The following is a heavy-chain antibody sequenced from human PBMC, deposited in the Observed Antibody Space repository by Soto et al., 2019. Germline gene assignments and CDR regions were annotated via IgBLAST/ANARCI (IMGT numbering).Heavy chain of an antibody. Sequence: SETLSLTCAVYCGSFSGYYWSWIRQPPGKGLEWIGEINHSGSTNYNPSLKSRVTISVDTSKNQFSLKLSSVTAADTAVYYCALLYYDFSKNWFDPWGQGTLVTVSS. CDR1: CGSFSGYY. CDR3: ALLYYDFSKNWFDP. J-gene: IGHJ5*02. CDR2: INHSGST. V-gene: IGHV4-34*01. D-gene: IGHD3-3*01.